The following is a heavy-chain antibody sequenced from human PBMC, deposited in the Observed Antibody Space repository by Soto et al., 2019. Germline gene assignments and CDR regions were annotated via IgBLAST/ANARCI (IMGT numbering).Heavy chain of an antibody. CDR2: IRSETYGGTP. D-gene: IGHD3-22*01. J-gene: IGHJ4*02. CDR3: TRYYYASSGYYVY. V-gene: IGHV3-49*02. Sequence: GESLRLSCTGSGYDFGTYPLSWVRPAPGKGPEWVGFIRSETYGGTPDYAASLRGRFTISRDDSKSIAYLEINSLQTDDTAVYYCTRYYYASSGYYVYWGQGT. CDR1: GYDFGTYP.